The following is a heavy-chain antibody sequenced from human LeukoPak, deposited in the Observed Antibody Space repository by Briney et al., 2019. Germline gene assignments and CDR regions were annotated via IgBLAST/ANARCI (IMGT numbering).Heavy chain of an antibody. D-gene: IGHD5-24*01. Sequence: SSVKVSCKASGGTFSSYAISWVRQAPGQGLEWMGGIIPIFGTADYAQRFHGRVTITADESTNTAYMELSSLRSGDTAVYYCARIRDGYNDAYDIWGQGTMVTVSS. CDR3: ARIRDGYNDAYDI. V-gene: IGHV1-69*13. CDR1: GGTFSSYA. J-gene: IGHJ3*02. CDR2: IIPIFGTA.